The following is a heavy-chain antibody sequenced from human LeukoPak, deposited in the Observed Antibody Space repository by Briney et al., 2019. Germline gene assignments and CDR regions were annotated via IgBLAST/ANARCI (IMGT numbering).Heavy chain of an antibody. Sequence: GGSLRLSCAASGLTFSSYSMNWVRQAPGKGLEWVSSISSSSSYIYYADSVKGRFTISRDNAKNSLYLQMNSLRAEDTAVYYCATLSVSAAGSIDYWGQGTLVTVSS. CDR1: GLTFSSYS. D-gene: IGHD6-13*01. CDR2: ISSSSSYI. J-gene: IGHJ4*02. CDR3: ATLSVSAAGSIDY. V-gene: IGHV3-21*01.